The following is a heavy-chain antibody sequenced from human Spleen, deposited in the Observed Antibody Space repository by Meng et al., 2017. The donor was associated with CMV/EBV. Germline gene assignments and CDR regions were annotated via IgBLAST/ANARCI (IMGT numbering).Heavy chain of an antibody. D-gene: IGHD2-15*01. J-gene: IGHJ4*02. Sequence: GSLRLSCTVSGGSVSSGSYYWSWIRQPPGKGLEWIGYVSYSGGNNYNPSLKSRVTMSVDTSKNQFSLKLSSVTAVDTAMYYCARGKYCGGGSCDSMDYWGQGTLVTVSS. CDR1: GGSVSSGSYY. V-gene: IGHV4-61*01. CDR3: ARGKYCGGGSCDSMDY. CDR2: VSYSGGN.